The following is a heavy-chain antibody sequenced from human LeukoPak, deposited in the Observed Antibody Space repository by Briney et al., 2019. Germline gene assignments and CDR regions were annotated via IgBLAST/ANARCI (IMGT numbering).Heavy chain of an antibody. CDR1: GVSISGSYYY. V-gene: IGHV4-39*07. D-gene: IGHD2-8*01. J-gene: IGHJ5*02. Sequence: PSETLSLTCAVSGVSISGSYYYWGWIRQPPGKGLEWIGNIYYSGSTYYNASLQSRVTISVDTSKKQFSLKLTSVTAANTALYYCAKTPPGVWASFDPWGQGTLVTVSS. CDR3: AKTPPGVWASFDP. CDR2: IYYSGST.